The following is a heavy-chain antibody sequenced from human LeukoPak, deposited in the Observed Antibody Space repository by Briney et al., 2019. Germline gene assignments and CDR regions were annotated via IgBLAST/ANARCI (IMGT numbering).Heavy chain of an antibody. CDR2: ISAYNGNT. CDR3: ARDYYDSSGYYLGADY. J-gene: IGHJ4*02. V-gene: IGHV1-18*01. D-gene: IGHD3-22*01. CDR1: GYIFTNYG. Sequence: ASVKVSCKASGYIFTNYGITWVRQAPGQGLEWMGWISAYNGNTKYAQKLQGRVTMTTDTSTSTAYMELRSLRSDDTAVYYCARDYYDSSGYYLGADYWGQGTLLTVSS.